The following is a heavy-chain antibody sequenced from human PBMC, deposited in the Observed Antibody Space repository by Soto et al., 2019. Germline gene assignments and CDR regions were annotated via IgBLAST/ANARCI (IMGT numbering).Heavy chain of an antibody. D-gene: IGHD3-10*01. Sequence: SETLSLTCAVYGGSFSGYYWSWIRQPPGKGLEWIGEINHSGSTNYNPSLKSRVTISVDTSKNQFSLKLSSVTAADTAVYYCARVRSGTMVRGVITKIPPDYWGQGTLVTVSS. V-gene: IGHV4-34*01. CDR3: ARVRSGTMVRGVITKIPPDY. CDR1: GGSFSGYY. CDR2: INHSGST. J-gene: IGHJ4*02.